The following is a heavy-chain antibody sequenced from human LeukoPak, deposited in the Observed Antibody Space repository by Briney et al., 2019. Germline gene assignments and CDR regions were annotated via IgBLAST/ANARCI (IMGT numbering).Heavy chain of an antibody. CDR2: ISYDGSNK. D-gene: IGHD5-18*01. V-gene: IGHV3-30*18. J-gene: IGHJ4*02. CDR1: GFTFSSYG. CDR3: AKDRREYSYDSFDY. Sequence: PGGSLRLSCAASGFTFSSYGMHWVRQAPGKGLEWVAVISYDGSNKYYADSVKGRFTISRDNSKNTLYLQMNSLRAEDTAVYHCAKDRREYSYDSFDYWGQGTLVTVSS.